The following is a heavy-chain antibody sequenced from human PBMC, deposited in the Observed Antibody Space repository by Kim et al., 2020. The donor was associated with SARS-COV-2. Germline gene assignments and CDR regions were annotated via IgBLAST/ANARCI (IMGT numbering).Heavy chain of an antibody. V-gene: IGHV3-21*01. CDR2: ISSSSSYI. CDR1: GFTFSSYS. Sequence: GGSLRLSCAASGFTFSSYSMNWVRQAPGKGLEWVSSISSSSSYIYYADSVKGRFTISRDNAKNSLYLQMNSLRAEDTAVYYCARGSVAAAGTGYWGQGTLVTVSS. D-gene: IGHD6-13*01. J-gene: IGHJ4*02. CDR3: ARGSVAAAGTGY.